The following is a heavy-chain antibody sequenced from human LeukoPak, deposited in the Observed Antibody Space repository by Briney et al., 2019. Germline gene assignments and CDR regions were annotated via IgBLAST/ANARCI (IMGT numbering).Heavy chain of an antibody. CDR3: ARDLLGWELHYFDY. V-gene: IGHV3-21*01. J-gene: IGHJ4*02. Sequence: GGSLRLSCAASGFTFSTYNMNWVRQAPGKGLEWVSSISGSSSYIFYADSVKGRFSISRDNAKNSLYLQMNSLRAEDTAVYYCARDLLGWELHYFDYWGQGTLVTVSS. D-gene: IGHD1-26*01. CDR2: ISGSSSYI. CDR1: GFTFSTYN.